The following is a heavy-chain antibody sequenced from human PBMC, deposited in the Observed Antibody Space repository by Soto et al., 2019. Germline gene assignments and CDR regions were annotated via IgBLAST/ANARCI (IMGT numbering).Heavy chain of an antibody. D-gene: IGHD3-10*01. CDR2: ISAYNGNT. V-gene: IGHV1-18*04. J-gene: IGHJ6*02. CDR1: GYTFTSYG. Sequence: ASVKVSCKASGYTFTSYGSSWVRQAPGQGLEWMGWISAYNGNTNYAQTLQGRVTMTTDTSTSTDYMELRSLRSDDTAVYYCAGEWFSYYYYGMYVWGQGSTV. CDR3: AGEWFSYYYYGMYV.